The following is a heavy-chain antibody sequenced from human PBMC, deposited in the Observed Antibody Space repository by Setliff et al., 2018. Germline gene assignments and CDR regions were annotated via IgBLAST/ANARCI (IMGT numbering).Heavy chain of an antibody. CDR1: GFTFSRYW. J-gene: IGHJ4*02. CDR2: IKQDGSEK. CDR3: ARTDPGNGGFLDY. D-gene: IGHD2-15*01. Sequence: LRLSCAASGFTFSRYWMTWVRQAPGKGLEWVANIKQDGSEKYYVDSVKGRFTVSRDNAKNSLHLQMNSLRAEDTAVYYCARTDPGNGGFLDYWGQGALVTVSS. V-gene: IGHV3-7*01.